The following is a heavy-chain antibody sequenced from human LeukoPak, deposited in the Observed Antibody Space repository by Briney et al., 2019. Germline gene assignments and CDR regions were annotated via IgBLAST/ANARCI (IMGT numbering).Heavy chain of an antibody. V-gene: IGHV4-59*08. D-gene: IGHD6-19*01. CDR1: DGSISNYF. J-gene: IGHJ5*02. CDR3: ARNSAVATSRSWFDP. CDR2: AYYSGST. Sequence: KPSETRSLNCSLFDGSISNYFWSWIRQPPGKGLEWIGYAYYSGSTTYNPSLESRVTISVDTSKNQFSLKLTAVTAADTAVYYCARNSAVATSRSWFDPWGQGTLVTVSS.